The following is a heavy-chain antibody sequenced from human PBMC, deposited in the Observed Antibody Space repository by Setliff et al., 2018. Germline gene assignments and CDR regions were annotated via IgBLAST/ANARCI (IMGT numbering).Heavy chain of an antibody. CDR1: GFTFSSYA. Sequence: PGGSLRLSCAASGFTFSSYAMSWVRQAPGKGLEWVSDISGSGGSKYYADSVKGRFTITRDNSKNTLYLQMNSLRAEDTAVYYCAKRQWLLSTIDYWGQGTRVTVS. J-gene: IGHJ4*02. D-gene: IGHD6-19*01. V-gene: IGHV3-23*01. CDR2: ISGSGGSK. CDR3: AKRQWLLSTIDY.